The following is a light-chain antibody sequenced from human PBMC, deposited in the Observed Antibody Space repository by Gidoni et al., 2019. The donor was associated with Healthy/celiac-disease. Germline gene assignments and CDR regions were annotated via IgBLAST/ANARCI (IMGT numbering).Light chain of an antibody. J-gene: IGKJ1*01. Sequence: DIQMTQSPSSLSASVGDRVTITCRASQSISSYLNWYQQKPGKAPKLLIYAASSLQSGVPSRFSGSGSGTDFTLTIISLQPEDFATYYCQQSYSTPRTFGQXTKVEIK. CDR1: QSISSY. CDR2: AAS. V-gene: IGKV1-39*01. CDR3: QQSYSTPRT.